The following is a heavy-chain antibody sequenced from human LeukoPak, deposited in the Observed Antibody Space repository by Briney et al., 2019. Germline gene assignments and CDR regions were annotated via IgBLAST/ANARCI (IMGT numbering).Heavy chain of an antibody. CDR2: INPILGIA. V-gene: IGHV1-69*04. Sequence: SVKVSCKASGGTFSSCAISWVRQAPGQGLEWMGRINPILGIANYAQKFQGRVTITADKSTSTAYMELSSLRSEDTAVYYCARDLYAVTTLYFDYWGQGTLVTVSS. D-gene: IGHD4-17*01. CDR1: GGTFSSCA. CDR3: ARDLYAVTTLYFDY. J-gene: IGHJ4*02.